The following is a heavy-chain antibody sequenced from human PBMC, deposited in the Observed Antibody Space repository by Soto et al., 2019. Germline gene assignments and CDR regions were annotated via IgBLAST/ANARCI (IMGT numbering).Heavy chain of an antibody. J-gene: IGHJ5*02. Sequence: PGESLKISCKGSRGTLSDQWIGWVRHTPDKGLEWIGFVFLGDSDARYSPAFQGQVAMSADRSGTYLQWSSLKASDTGIYYCARRRGRCSDGVCYSWWFDPWGQGTRVTVSS. CDR2: VFLGDSDA. CDR3: ARRRGRCSDGVCYSWWFDP. V-gene: IGHV5-51*01. D-gene: IGHD2-8*01. CDR1: RGTLSDQW.